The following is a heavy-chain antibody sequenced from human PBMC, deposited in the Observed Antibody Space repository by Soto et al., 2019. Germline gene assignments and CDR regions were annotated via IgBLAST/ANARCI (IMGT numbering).Heavy chain of an antibody. CDR1: GGSISSYY. V-gene: IGHV4-59*08. Sequence: SETLSLTCTVSGGSISSYYWSWIRQPPGKGLEWIGYIYYSGSTNYNPSLKSRVSISVDTSKNQFSLKLTSVTAADTAVYYCTTQGFGGLHGLVDVWGQGTKVTVSS. J-gene: IGHJ6*02. CDR2: IYYSGST. D-gene: IGHD3-10*01. CDR3: TTQGFGGLHGLVDV.